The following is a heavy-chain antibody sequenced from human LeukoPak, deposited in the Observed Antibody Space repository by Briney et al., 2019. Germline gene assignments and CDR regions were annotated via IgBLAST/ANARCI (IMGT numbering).Heavy chain of an antibody. V-gene: IGHV3-23*01. CDR3: AKDAEHDYGDYYYYYGMDV. D-gene: IGHD4-17*01. J-gene: IGHJ6*02. CDR2: ISGSGGST. CDR1: GFTFSSYA. Sequence: GGSLRLSCAASGFTFSSYAMSWVRQAPGKGLEWVSAISGSGGSTSYADSVKGRFTISRVNSKNTLYLQMNSLRAEDTAVYYCAKDAEHDYGDYYYYYGMDVWGQGTTVTVSS.